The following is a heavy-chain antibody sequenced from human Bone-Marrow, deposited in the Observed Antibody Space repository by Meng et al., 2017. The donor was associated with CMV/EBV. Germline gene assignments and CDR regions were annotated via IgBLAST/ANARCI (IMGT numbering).Heavy chain of an antibody. V-gene: IGHV3-13*03. J-gene: IGHJ6*02. CDR2: IGTAGDT. D-gene: IGHD3-10*01. CDR1: GFTFSSYD. Sequence: GGSLRLSCAACGFTFSSYDMHWVRQATGKGLEWVSAIGTAGDTYYPGSVKGQFTISRENAKNSLYLQMNSLSAGDTAVYYCARITGSTMVRGVITKGYGMDVWGQGATVTVSS. CDR3: ARITGSTMVRGVITKGYGMDV.